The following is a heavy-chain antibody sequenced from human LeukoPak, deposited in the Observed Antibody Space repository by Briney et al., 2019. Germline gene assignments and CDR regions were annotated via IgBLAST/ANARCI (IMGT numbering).Heavy chain of an antibody. V-gene: IGHV4-61*02. D-gene: IGHD1-26*01. CDR2: IYTSGST. CDR3: ARGTRWELQS. Sequence: PSETLSPTCTVSGGSISSGSYYWSWIRQPAGKGLEWIGRIYTSGSTNYNPSLKSRVTISLDTSKNQFSLKLSSVTAADTAVYYCARGTRWELQSWGQGTLVTVSS. CDR1: GGSISSGSYY. J-gene: IGHJ5*02.